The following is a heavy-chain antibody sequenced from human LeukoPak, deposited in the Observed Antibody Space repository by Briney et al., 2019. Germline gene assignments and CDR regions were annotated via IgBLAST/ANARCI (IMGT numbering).Heavy chain of an antibody. CDR1: GGSINYYY. D-gene: IGHD3-3*01. CDR3: ARDLGVDDLWSGYYRPYYYYYGMDV. Sequence: SETLSLTCTVSGGSINYYYWMWIRRPPGKGLEWIGYIYYSGSTHYNPSLKSRVTMLVDTSKNQFSLKLTAVTAADTAVYYCARDLGVDDLWSGYYRPYYYYYGMDVWGQGTTVTVSS. CDR2: IYYSGST. J-gene: IGHJ6*02. V-gene: IGHV4-59*01.